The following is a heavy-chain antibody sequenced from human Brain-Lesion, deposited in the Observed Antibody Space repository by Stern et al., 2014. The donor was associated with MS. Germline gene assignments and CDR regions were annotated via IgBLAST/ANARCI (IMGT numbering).Heavy chain of an antibody. D-gene: IGHD3-3*01. Sequence: EDQLVESGGGLVQPGGSLTISCTAAGFTFGNYWMTWVRQAPGKGLEWGANITEDGTEKNYVDSVKGRFTISRDNARNSLYLQMNSLRVEDTALYYCARVYNTIYGIVTQRGSGMDVWGQGTTVIVSS. J-gene: IGHJ6*02. CDR3: ARVYNTIYGIVTQRGSGMDV. CDR1: GFTFGNYW. V-gene: IGHV3-7*01. CDR2: ITEDGTEK.